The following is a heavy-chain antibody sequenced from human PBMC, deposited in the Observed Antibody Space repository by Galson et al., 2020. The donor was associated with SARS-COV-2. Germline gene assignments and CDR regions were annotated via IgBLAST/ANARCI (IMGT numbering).Heavy chain of an antibody. CDR3: ATTGGKILTGYYTDGFDP. CDR2: FDPEDGET. J-gene: IGHJ5*02. CDR1: GYTLTELS. Sequence: ASVKVSCKVSGYTLTELSMHWVRQAPGKGLEWMGGFDPEDGETIYAQKFQGRVTMTEDTSTDTAYMELSSLRSEDTAVYYCATTGGKILTGYYTDGFDPWGQGTLVTVSS. V-gene: IGHV1-24*01. D-gene: IGHD3-9*01.